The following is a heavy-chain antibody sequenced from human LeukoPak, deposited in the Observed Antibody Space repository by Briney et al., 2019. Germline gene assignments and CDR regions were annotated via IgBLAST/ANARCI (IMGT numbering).Heavy chain of an antibody. CDR3: ARYCSDTSCYWVGAYDY. J-gene: IGHJ4*02. CDR1: GFTFSSYA. D-gene: IGHD2-2*01. V-gene: IGHV3-64*01. CDR2: ISSNGGST. Sequence: GGSLRLSCAASGFTFSSYAMHWVRQAPGKGLEYASAISSNGGSTYYANSVKGRFNISRDNSKNTLYLQMGSLRAEDMAVYYCARYCSDTSCYWVGAYDYWGQGTLVTVSS.